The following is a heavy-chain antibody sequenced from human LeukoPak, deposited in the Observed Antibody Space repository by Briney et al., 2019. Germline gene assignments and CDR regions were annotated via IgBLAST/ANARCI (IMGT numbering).Heavy chain of an antibody. J-gene: IGHJ6*03. CDR2: IYRSGST. CDR3: ARTGADYYIYLMVV. CDR1: GYSHSRVYY. D-gene: IGHD1-26*01. Sequence: SETLSLPCTLSGYSHSRVYYWDWIEQPPGTGLEWIEPIYRSGSTYSIPSLRGRVTISVDTSKNQLSPKLSALTTAGPAVFYCARTGADYYIYLMVVWGKGTTVTVSS. V-gene: IGHV4-38-2*02.